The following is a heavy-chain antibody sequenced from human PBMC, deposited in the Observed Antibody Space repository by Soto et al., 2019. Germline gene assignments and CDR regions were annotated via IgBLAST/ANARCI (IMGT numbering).Heavy chain of an antibody. D-gene: IGHD3-10*01. Sequence: QVQLQESGPGLVKPSQTLSLTCTVSGGSISSGGYYWSWILQHPGKGLEWIGYIYYSGSTYYNPSLKSRVTISVDTSKNQFSLKLSSVTAADTAVYYCASSPLSMVRGVTFDYWGQGTLVTVSS. V-gene: IGHV4-31*03. CDR3: ASSPLSMVRGVTFDY. CDR1: GGSISSGGYY. CDR2: IYYSGST. J-gene: IGHJ4*02.